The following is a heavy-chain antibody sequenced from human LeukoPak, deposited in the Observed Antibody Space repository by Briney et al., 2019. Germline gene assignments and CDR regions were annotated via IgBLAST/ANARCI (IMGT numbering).Heavy chain of an antibody. D-gene: IGHD4-17*01. CDR2: IYSGGNT. J-gene: IGHJ4*02. CDR3: ARRAGEYSHPYDY. V-gene: IGHV3-53*01. Sequence: GSLRLSCTVSGFTVSSNSMSWVRQAPGKGLEWVSFIYSGGNTHYSDSVKGRFTISRDNSRNTLYLQMNSLGADDTAVYYCARRAGEYSHPYDYWGQGTLVTVSS. CDR1: GFTVSSNS.